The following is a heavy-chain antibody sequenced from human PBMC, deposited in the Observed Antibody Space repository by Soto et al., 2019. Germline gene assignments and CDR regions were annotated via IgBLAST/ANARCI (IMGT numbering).Heavy chain of an antibody. V-gene: IGHV3-66*01. CDR1: GFIVSTKY. J-gene: IGHJ4*02. D-gene: IGHD7-27*01. Sequence: PGGSLRLSCADSGFIVSTKYMSWVRQAPGKGLEWVSVVYSGGSTSYADSVKGRFTISRDTSKNTLYLQMNSLRAEDTAVYYCANLGLGGGDFWGQGILVTVSS. CDR3: ANLGLGGGDF. CDR2: VYSGGST.